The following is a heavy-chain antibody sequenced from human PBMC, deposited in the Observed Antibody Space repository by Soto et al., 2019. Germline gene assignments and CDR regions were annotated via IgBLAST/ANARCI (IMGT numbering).Heavy chain of an antibody. CDR2: IYHSGST. J-gene: IGHJ5*02. Sequence: LSLTCAVSGGSISSGGYSWSWIRQPPGKGLEWIGYIYHSGSTYYNPSLKSRVTISVDRSKNQFSLKLSSVTAADTAVYYCARGLTGRTRLDPWGQGTLVTVSS. D-gene: IGHD7-27*01. V-gene: IGHV4-30-2*01. CDR3: ARGLTGRTRLDP. CDR1: GGSISSGGYS.